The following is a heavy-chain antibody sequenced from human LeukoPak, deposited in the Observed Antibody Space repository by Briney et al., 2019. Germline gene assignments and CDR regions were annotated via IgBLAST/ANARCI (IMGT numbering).Heavy chain of an antibody. J-gene: IGHJ4*02. V-gene: IGHV3-23*01. Sequence: GGTLRLSCAASGFTFSSYGMSWVRQAPGKGLEWVSAISGSGGSTYYADSVKGRFTISRDNSKNTLYLQMNGLRAEDTAVYYCAKGFYCSSSTCLDYWGQGTLVTVSS. D-gene: IGHD2-2*01. CDR1: GFTFSSYG. CDR2: ISGSGGST. CDR3: AKGFYCSSSTCLDY.